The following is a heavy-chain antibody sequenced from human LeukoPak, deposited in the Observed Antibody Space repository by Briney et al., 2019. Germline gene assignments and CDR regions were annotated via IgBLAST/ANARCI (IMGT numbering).Heavy chain of an antibody. J-gene: IGHJ4*02. CDR2: IKQDGSEK. V-gene: IGHV3-7*01. Sequence: TGGSLRLSCAASGFTFSSYWMSWVRQAPGKGLEWVANIKQDGSEKYYVDSVKGRFTISRDNAKNSLYLQMNSLRAEDTAVYYCARDIESTSLPLDYWGQGTLVTVSS. D-gene: IGHD2-2*01. CDR3: ARDIESTSLPLDY. CDR1: GFTFSSYW.